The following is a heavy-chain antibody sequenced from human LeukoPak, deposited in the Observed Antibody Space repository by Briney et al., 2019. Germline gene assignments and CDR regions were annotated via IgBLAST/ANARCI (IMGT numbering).Heavy chain of an antibody. CDR1: GFTFSNYW. Sequence: PGGSLRLSCAVSGFTFSNYWMHWVRQAPGKGLVWVSRIKTDGSSTRYADSVKGRFTISRDNSKNTLYLQMSSLRADDTAVYYCAKDLPPNDFWGQGTLVTVSS. J-gene: IGHJ4*02. CDR2: IKTDGSST. V-gene: IGHV3-74*01. CDR3: AKDLPPNDF.